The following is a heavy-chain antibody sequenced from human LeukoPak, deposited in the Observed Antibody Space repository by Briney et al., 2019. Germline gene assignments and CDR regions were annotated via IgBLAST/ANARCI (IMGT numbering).Heavy chain of an antibody. CDR3: ARARYLDL. CDR2: INHSGST. CDR1: GVSFSGYY. J-gene: IGHJ2*01. V-gene: IGHV4-34*01. Sequence: SETLSLTCAVYGVSFSGYYWSWIRQPPGKGLEWIGEINHSGSTNYNPSLKGRVTISVDTSKNQFSLKLSSVTAADTAVYYCARARYLDLWGRGTLVTVSS.